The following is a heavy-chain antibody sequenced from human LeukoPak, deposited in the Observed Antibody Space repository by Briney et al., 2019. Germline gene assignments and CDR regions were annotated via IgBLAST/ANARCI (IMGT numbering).Heavy chain of an antibody. CDR2: ISSTSSII. CDR3: AFWLQTNYYYYVMDV. V-gene: IGHV3-48*02. D-gene: IGHD5-24*01. CDR1: GFTFRSYS. J-gene: IGHJ6*01. Sequence: PGGSLRLSCEASGFTFRSYSMNWVRQAPGKGREWVSYISSTSSIIHYADSVKGRFTISRDNAKNSLYLQMNSLRDEDTAVYYCAFWLQTNYYYYVMDVWGQGTTVTVSS.